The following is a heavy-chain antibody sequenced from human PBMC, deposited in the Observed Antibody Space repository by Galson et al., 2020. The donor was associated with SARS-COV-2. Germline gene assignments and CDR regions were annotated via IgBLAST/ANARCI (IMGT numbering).Heavy chain of an antibody. J-gene: IGHJ4*02. V-gene: IGHV2-70*11. CDR1: GFSLRTSGMC. CDR2: IDWDDDK. D-gene: IGHD6-13*01. Sequence: SGPTLVKTTQTLTLTCTFSGFSLRTSGMCVSWIRQPPGKALEWLVRIDWDDDKYYNSSLKNRLTISKDTSKNQVVLTMTNMDPVDTATYYCARIRGSSWYIDYWGQGTLVTVSS. CDR3: ARIRGSSWYIDY.